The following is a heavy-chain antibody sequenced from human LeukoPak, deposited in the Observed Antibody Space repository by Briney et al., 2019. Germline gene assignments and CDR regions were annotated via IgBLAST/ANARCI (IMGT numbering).Heavy chain of an antibody. Sequence: GESLKISCKGSGYSFTSYWIGWVRPMPGKGLEWMGIIYPGDSDTRYSPSFQGQVTISGDKSISTAYLQWSSLKASDTAMYYCARVAVTSTRYYYYGMDVWGQGTTVTVSS. CDR2: IYPGDSDT. J-gene: IGHJ6*02. D-gene: IGHD6-19*01. CDR1: GYSFTSYW. CDR3: ARVAVTSTRYYYYGMDV. V-gene: IGHV5-51*01.